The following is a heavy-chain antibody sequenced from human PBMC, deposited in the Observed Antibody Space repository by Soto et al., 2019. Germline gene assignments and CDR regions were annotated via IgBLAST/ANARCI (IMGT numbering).Heavy chain of an antibody. J-gene: IGHJ2*01. CDR1: GGTFSRYA. D-gene: IGHD6-19*01. CDR3: AQTLGSAVAGPGRFDL. V-gene: IGHV1-69*05. Sequence: QVQLVQSGAEVKKPGSSVKVSCKASGGTFSRYAISWVRQAPGQGLEWMGGITPMFGTANYAQKFQGRVTISXXEXAXXVHMELRRLRSADTAVHYCAQTLGSAVAGPGRFDLWGRGTLVIVSS. CDR2: ITPMFGTA.